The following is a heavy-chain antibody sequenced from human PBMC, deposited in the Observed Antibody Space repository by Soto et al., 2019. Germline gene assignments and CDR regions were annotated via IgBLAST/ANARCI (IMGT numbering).Heavy chain of an antibody. J-gene: IGHJ6*02. V-gene: IGHV3-9*01. CDR2: ISWNSGSI. Sequence: EVQLVESGGGLVQPGRSLRLSCAASGFTFDDYAMHWVRQAPGKGLEWVSGISWNSGSIGYADSVKGRFTISRDNAKNSLYLQMNSLRAEDTALYYCAKDMRIAVAGRGIGMDVWGQGTTVTVSS. CDR1: GFTFDDYA. CDR3: AKDMRIAVAGRGIGMDV. D-gene: IGHD6-19*01.